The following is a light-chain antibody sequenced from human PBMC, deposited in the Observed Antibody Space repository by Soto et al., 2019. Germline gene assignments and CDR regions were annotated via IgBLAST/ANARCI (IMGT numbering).Light chain of an antibody. CDR1: SSNIGNNY. J-gene: IGLJ1*01. Sequence: QSVLTQPPSVSAAPGQKVTISCSGSSSNIGNNYVSWYQQLPGTAPKLLIYDNNKRPSGIPDRSSGSKSGTSATLGITGLQTGDEADYYCGTWDSSLSVYVFGTGTKVTV. CDR2: DNN. V-gene: IGLV1-51*01. CDR3: GTWDSSLSVYV.